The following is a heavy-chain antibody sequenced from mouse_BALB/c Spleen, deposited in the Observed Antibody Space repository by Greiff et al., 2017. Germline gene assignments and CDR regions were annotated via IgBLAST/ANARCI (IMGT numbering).Heavy chain of an antibody. Sequence: EVKLVESGGGLVKPGGSLKLSCAASGFTFSSYTMSWVRQTPEKRLEWVATISSGGGNTYYPDSVKGRFTISRDNAKNNLYLQMSSLRSEDTALYYCARRGLLYAMDYWGQGTSVTVSS. CDR2: ISSGGGNT. V-gene: IGHV5-9*03. CDR1: GFTFSSYT. CDR3: ARRGLLYAMDY. D-gene: IGHD3-1*01. J-gene: IGHJ4*01.